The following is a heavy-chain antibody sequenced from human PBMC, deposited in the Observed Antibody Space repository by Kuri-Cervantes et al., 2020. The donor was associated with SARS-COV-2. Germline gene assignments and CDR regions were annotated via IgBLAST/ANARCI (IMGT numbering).Heavy chain of an antibody. V-gene: IGHV1-18*01. D-gene: IGHD1-14*01. CDR3: AREEASPDASEIKFDP. CDR2: ISAYNGNT. J-gene: IGHJ5*02. Sequence: ASVKVSCKASGYTFTSYGISWVRQAPGQGLEWMGWISAYNGNTNYAQKLQGRVTMTTDTSTSTAYMELRSLRSDDTAVYYCAREEASPDASEIKFDPWGQGTLVTVSS. CDR1: GYTFTSYG.